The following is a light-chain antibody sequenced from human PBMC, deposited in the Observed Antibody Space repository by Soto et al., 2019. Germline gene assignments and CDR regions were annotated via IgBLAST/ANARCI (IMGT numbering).Light chain of an antibody. Sequence: EIVLTQSPSTLSLSPGERATLSCRASQSVSSYLAWYQQKPGQAPRILIYDASNRATAIPARFSGSGSGTDFTLTISSLEPEDFAVYYCQERSNWPPTFGQGTKVEIK. CDR2: DAS. V-gene: IGKV3-11*01. J-gene: IGKJ1*01. CDR1: QSVSSY. CDR3: QERSNWPPT.